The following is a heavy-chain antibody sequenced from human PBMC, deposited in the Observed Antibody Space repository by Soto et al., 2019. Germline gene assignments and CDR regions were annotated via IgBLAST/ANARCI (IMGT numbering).Heavy chain of an antibody. Sequence: QVQLQQWGAGPLRPLETLSLTCGVSGGSFSGYYWAWIRQSPGKGLEWIGEINDRGSINYNPSLKSRVSISVDTSKNHYSLNLGSVTAAGTAVYYCAREGHDILTGPPWVWYFDLWGRGTLVTVSS. V-gene: IGHV4-34*01. J-gene: IGHJ2*01. CDR1: GGSFSGYY. CDR3: AREGHDILTGPPWVWYFDL. D-gene: IGHD3-9*01. CDR2: INDRGSI.